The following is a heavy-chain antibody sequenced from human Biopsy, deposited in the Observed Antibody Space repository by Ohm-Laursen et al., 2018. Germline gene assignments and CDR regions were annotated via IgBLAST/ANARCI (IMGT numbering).Heavy chain of an antibody. V-gene: IGHV4-59*08. CDR1: GGSISSYY. CDR2: LYYTGRT. Sequence: TLSLTCTVSGGSISSYYWSWIRQPPGKGLEWIGYLYYTGRTTYNPSLKSRVTISVDTSMNPVSLRLTSVTAAETAVYYCARHAPSYSGSYWRYFDLWGRGTLVTVSS. CDR3: ARHAPSYSGSYWRYFDL. J-gene: IGHJ2*01. D-gene: IGHD1-26*01.